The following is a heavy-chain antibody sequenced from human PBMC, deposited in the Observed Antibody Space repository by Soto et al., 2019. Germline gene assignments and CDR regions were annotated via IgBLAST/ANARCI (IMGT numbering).Heavy chain of an antibody. D-gene: IGHD3-16*01. CDR3: ARADFGEARGEY. J-gene: IGHJ4*02. Sequence: ASVKISCKAPGYSFTMYGISWVRQAPGQGLEWVGWISGYNGNTKYAQKFQGRVTMTRDTSTSTADMELRSLRSDDTAVYYCARADFGEARGEYWGKGTLVTVPS. V-gene: IGHV1-18*01. CDR1: GYSFTMYG. CDR2: ISGYNGNT.